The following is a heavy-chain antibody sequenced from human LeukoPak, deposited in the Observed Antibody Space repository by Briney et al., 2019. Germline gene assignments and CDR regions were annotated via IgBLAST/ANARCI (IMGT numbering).Heavy chain of an antibody. CDR2: INHSGST. Sequence: SETLSLTCAVSGGSFSGYYWSWIRQPPGKGLEWIGEINHSGSTNYNPSLKSRVTISVDTSKNQFSLKLSSVTAADTAVYYCATVSRGYFDYWGQGTLVTVSS. V-gene: IGHV4-34*01. CDR3: ATVSRGYFDY. D-gene: IGHD2-8*01. J-gene: IGHJ4*02. CDR1: GGSFSGYY.